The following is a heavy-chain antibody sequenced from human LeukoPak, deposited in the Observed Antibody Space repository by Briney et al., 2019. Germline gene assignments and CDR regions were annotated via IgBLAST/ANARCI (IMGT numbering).Heavy chain of an antibody. V-gene: IGHV3-23*01. J-gene: IGHJ4*02. CDR1: GFTFSSYT. CDR3: AKDISSPGYDSSGYYDY. D-gene: IGHD3-22*01. Sequence: GGSLRLSCAASGFTFSSYTMSWVRQAPGKGLEWVSTITTSDGNTYYADSVKGRFTVSRDNSKNTLFLQMNSLRAEDTAVYYCAKDISSPGYDSSGYYDYWGQGTLVTVSS. CDR2: ITTSDGNT.